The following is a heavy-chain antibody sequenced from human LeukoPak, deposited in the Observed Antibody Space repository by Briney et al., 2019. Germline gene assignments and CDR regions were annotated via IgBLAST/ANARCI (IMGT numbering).Heavy chain of an antibody. CDR3: ARALPHRRLMDTTMEQHWFDP. V-gene: IGHV1-18*01. CDR1: GYTFNNYG. Sequence: ASVRVSCKASGYTFNNYGISWVRQAPGQGLEWMGWISGYNGNTNYAQNLQGRVTMTTDTSTSTVYMELRSLRSEDTAVYYCARALPHRRLMDTTMEQHWFDPWGQGTLVTVSS. CDR2: ISGYNGNT. J-gene: IGHJ5*02. D-gene: IGHD5-18*01.